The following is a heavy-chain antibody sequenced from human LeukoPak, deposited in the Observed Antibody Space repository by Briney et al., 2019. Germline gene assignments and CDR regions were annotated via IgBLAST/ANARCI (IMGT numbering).Heavy chain of an antibody. D-gene: IGHD3-10*01. Sequence: PSEPLSLTCTVSGGSLSSYYWRWIRQPAGKGLEWIGRIYTSGSTNYNPSLKSRVTMSVDTSKNQFSLKLSSVTAADTAVYYCARDLAYGSGMGYFDYWGQGTLVTVSS. J-gene: IGHJ4*02. V-gene: IGHV4-4*07. CDR1: GGSLSSYY. CDR3: ARDLAYGSGMGYFDY. CDR2: IYTSGST.